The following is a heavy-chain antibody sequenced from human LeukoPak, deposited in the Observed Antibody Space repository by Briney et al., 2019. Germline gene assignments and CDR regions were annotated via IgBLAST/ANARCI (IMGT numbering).Heavy chain of an antibody. Sequence: GGSLRLSCAASGFTFRSYWMHWVCQAPGKGLVWVSRLHSDGSSTNYADSVKGRFTISRDNAKNTLYLQMNSLRVEDTAVYYCARYGMNYYFDSWGQGTLVTVSS. CDR3: ARYGMNYYFDS. J-gene: IGHJ4*02. D-gene: IGHD3-9*01. CDR1: GFTFRSYW. CDR2: LHSDGSST. V-gene: IGHV3-74*01.